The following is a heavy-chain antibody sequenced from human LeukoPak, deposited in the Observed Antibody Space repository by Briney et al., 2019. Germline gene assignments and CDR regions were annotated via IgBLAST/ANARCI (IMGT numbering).Heavy chain of an antibody. CDR1: GGSISSSSYY. J-gene: IGHJ4*02. V-gene: IGHV4-39*01. Sequence: NPSETLSLTCTVSGGSISSSSYYWGWIRQPPGKGLEWIGSIYYTRSTYYNPSLKSRVTISVDTSKNQFSLKPTSVTAADTAVYYCARRGSYYYDSSGYLDYWGQGTLVTVSS. D-gene: IGHD3-22*01. CDR2: IYYTRST. CDR3: ARRGSYYYDSSGYLDY.